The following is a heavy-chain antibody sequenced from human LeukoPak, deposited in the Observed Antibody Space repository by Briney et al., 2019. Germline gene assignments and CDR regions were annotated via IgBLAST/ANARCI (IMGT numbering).Heavy chain of an antibody. Sequence: ASVKVSCKASGYTFTSYYMHWVRQAPGQGLEWMGIINPSGGSTGYAQKFQGRVTMTRDTSTSTVYMELSSLRSEDTAVYYCARDPTVSGIAAAGNDYWGQGTLVTVSS. J-gene: IGHJ4*02. V-gene: IGHV1-46*01. D-gene: IGHD6-13*01. CDR2: INPSGGST. CDR3: ARDPTVSGIAAAGNDY. CDR1: GYTFTSYY.